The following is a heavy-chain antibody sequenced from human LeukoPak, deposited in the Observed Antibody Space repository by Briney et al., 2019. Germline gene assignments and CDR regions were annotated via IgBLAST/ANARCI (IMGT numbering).Heavy chain of an antibody. D-gene: IGHD1-1*01. CDR1: GFIFTNYY. CDR2: INKDGSKG. CDR3: ARENWSQDY. J-gene: IGHJ4*02. Sequence: PGGSLRLSCAASGFIFTNYYMTWDRQAPGKGLEWVANINKDGSKGSYVDSVRGRFTISRDNAKKSLYLQMDNLSAEDTATYYCARENWSQDYWGQGARVTVSS. V-gene: IGHV3-7*01.